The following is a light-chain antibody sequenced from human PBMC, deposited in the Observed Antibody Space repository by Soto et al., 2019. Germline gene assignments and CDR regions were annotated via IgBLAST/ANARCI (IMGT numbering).Light chain of an antibody. CDR3: QAWDSSTASYVV. CDR2: QDS. J-gene: IGLJ2*01. Sequence: SYELTQPPSVSVSPGQTASITCSGAKLGDKYACWYQQKPGQSPVLVIYQDSKRPSGIPERFSGSNSGNTATLTISGTQAMDEADYYCQAWDSSTASYVVFGGGTKLTVL. CDR1: KLGDKY. V-gene: IGLV3-1*01.